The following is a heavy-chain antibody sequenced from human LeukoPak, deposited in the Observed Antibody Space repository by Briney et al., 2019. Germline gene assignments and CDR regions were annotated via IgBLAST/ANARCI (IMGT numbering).Heavy chain of an antibody. CDR3: ARRGLRYFDWLSWFDP. D-gene: IGHD3-9*01. Sequence: SETLSLTCAVYGGSFSGYYWSWLRQPPGKGLEWIGEINHSGSTNYNPSLKSRVTISVDTSKNQFSLKLSSVTAADTAVYYCARRGLRYFDWLSWFDPWGQGTLVTVSS. J-gene: IGHJ5*02. V-gene: IGHV4-34*01. CDR1: GGSFSGYY. CDR2: INHSGST.